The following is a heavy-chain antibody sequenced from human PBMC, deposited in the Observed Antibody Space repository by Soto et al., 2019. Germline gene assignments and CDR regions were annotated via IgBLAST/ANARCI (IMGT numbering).Heavy chain of an antibody. CDR2: VWSDGTNT. CDR1: GFPFRSYA. D-gene: IGHD4-17*01. V-gene: IGHV3-33*01. J-gene: IGHJ4*02. CDR3: ARALTVTDYFDY. Sequence: QVHLTESGGGVVQPGRSLRLSCAASGFPFRSYAMHWVRQAPGKGLEWVAAVWSDGTNTYYADSVQGRFTIARDNSKNTLYLEMNSLRGEDTAVYYCARALTVTDYFDYWGQGALVTVSS.